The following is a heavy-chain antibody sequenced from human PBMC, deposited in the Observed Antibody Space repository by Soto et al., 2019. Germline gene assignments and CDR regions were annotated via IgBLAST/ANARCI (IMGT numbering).Heavy chain of an antibody. V-gene: IGHV3-33*01. CDR3: ARPYQGSPYYSGYFDY. CDR2: IWYDGSNK. CDR1: GFSFSSYA. Sequence: QVQLVESGGGVVQPGRSLRLSCAASGFSFSSYAMHWVRQAPGKGLEWVAVIWYDGSNKYYADSVKGRFTISRDDSKNXLYVQMNSLRAEDTAVYYCARPYQGSPYYSGYFDYWGQGTLVTVSS. J-gene: IGHJ4*02. D-gene: IGHD3-3*01.